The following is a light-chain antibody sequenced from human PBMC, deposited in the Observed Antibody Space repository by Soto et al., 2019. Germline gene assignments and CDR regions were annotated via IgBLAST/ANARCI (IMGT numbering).Light chain of an antibody. Sequence: DIQLTQSPSSLSASVGDRVTITCQAGQSISTYINWYQHKPGDAPHLLIYGASSLHSGVPSRFSGREPGTDFTLTISSPHPEDFATSYCQQIFCNPKPLGQGTKV. J-gene: IGKJ1*01. CDR1: QSISTY. CDR3: QQIFCNPKP. V-gene: IGKV1-39*01. CDR2: GAS.